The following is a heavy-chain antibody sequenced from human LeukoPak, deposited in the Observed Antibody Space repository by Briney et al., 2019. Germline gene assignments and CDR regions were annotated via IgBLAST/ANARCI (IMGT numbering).Heavy chain of an antibody. CDR2: IYYSGST. V-gene: IGHV4-59*01. CDR1: GGSISSYY. Sequence: SEALSLTCTVSGGSISSYYWSWIRQPPGKGLEWIGYIYYSGSTNYNPSLKSRVTISVDTSKNQFSLKLSSVTAADTAVYYCARVAAAGYFDYWGQGTLVTVSS. CDR3: ARVAAAGYFDY. J-gene: IGHJ4*02. D-gene: IGHD6-13*01.